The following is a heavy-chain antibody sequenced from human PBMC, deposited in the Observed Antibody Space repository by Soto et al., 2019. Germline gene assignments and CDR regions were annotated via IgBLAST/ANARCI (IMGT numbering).Heavy chain of an antibody. V-gene: IGHV3-30*18. CDR2: ISYDGSNK. J-gene: IGHJ6*04. CDR1: GFTFSSYG. Sequence: QPGGSLRLSCAASGFTFSSYGMHWVRQAPGKGLEWVAVISYDGSNKYYADSVKGRFTISRDNSKNTLYLQMNSLRAEDTAVYYCAKDPSYSPYYGMDVWGRGTAATVSS. CDR3: AKDPSYSPYYGMDV. D-gene: IGHD2-21*01.